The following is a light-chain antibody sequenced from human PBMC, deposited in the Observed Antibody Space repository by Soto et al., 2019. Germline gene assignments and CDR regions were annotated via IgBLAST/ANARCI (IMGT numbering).Light chain of an antibody. Sequence: DIVMTQSPDSLAVSLGERATINCKSSQSVLYSSDNKNYLAWYQQKPGQPPKLLIYWASTRESGVPDRFRGSGSGTDFTLTISSLQAEDVAVYYCQQYYSIPCTFGPGTKVDIK. CDR1: QSVLYSSDNKNY. J-gene: IGKJ3*01. CDR2: WAS. V-gene: IGKV4-1*01. CDR3: QQYYSIPCT.